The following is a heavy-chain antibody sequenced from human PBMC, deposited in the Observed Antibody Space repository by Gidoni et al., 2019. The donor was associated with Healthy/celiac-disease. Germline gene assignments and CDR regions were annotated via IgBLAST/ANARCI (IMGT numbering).Heavy chain of an antibody. CDR3: AIAELRETWFDP. D-gene: IGHD1-7*01. J-gene: IGHJ5*02. V-gene: IGHV4-39*01. CDR1: CGSSSRSRSY. Sequence: QLQLQDSGPGLVKPSETLSLTCTVSCGSSSRSRSYGGWIRQPPGKGLEWIGSIYYSGSTYYLPSLKSRVTISVVTSKNQFSLKLSSVTAADTAVYYCAIAELRETWFDPWGHGILVTVSS. CDR2: IYYSGST.